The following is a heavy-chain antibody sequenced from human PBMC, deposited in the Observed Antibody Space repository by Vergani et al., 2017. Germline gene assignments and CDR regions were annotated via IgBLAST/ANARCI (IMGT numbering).Heavy chain of an antibody. CDR3: AKDILRWAFDY. J-gene: IGHJ4*02. D-gene: IGHD4-23*01. CDR2: ISGPGLST. Sequence: EVHLLESGGGLVQSGGSLRLSCAASGFTFSNSAESWVRQAPGRGLAWVSSISGPGLSTYYADSVKGRFSISRDNSKNTLYLQMNSLRAEDTAIYYCAKDILRWAFDYWGQGTLVTVSS. CDR1: GFTFSNSA. V-gene: IGHV3-23*01.